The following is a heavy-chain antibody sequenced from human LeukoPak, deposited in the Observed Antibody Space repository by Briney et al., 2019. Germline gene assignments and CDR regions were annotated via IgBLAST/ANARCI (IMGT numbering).Heavy chain of an antibody. Sequence: PSETLSLTCTVSGGSISSSSYYWGWIRQPPGKGLEWIGSIYYSGSTYYNPSLKSRVTISVDTSKNQFSLKLSSVTAADTAVYYCARGVMGISGYDILTGIPRFDPWGQGTLVTVSS. J-gene: IGHJ5*02. V-gene: IGHV4-39*01. CDR1: GGSISSSSYY. D-gene: IGHD3-9*01. CDR2: IYYSGST. CDR3: ARGVMGISGYDILTGIPRFDP.